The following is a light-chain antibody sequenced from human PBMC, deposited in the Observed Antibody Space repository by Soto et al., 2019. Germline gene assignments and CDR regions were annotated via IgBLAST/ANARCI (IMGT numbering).Light chain of an antibody. V-gene: IGKV1-5*03. Sequence: DIRMTKSPSTLSASVGDRVTITCRASQSVSSWLAWYQQRPGNAPNLLIYKASSLESGVPSRFSGSGSGTEFTLTVSSLQPDDFATYYCQQYDSYPLTFGGGTKVDIK. CDR2: KAS. CDR3: QQYDSYPLT. CDR1: QSVSSW. J-gene: IGKJ4*01.